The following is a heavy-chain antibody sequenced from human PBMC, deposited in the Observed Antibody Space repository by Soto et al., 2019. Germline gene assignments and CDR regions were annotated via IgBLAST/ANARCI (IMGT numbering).Heavy chain of an antibody. CDR1: GGSISSGDYY. Sequence: SETLSLTCTVPGGSISSGDYYWSWIRQPPGKGLEWIGYIYYSGSTYYNPSLKSRVAISVDTSKNQFSLKLSSVTAADTAVYYCAKEPVSITIFGVNGMDVWGKGTTVTVSS. V-gene: IGHV4-30-4*01. J-gene: IGHJ6*04. D-gene: IGHD3-3*01. CDR2: IYYSGST. CDR3: AKEPVSITIFGVNGMDV.